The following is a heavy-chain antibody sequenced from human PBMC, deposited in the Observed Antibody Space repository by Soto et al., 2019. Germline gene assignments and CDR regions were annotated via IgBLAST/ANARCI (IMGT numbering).Heavy chain of an antibody. CDR1: GGSFSGYF. J-gene: IGHJ4*02. CDR3: ARGAGGSSSYIDY. V-gene: IGHV4-34*01. Sequence: QVQLQEWGAGLLKPSETLSLTCAGYGGSFSGYFWTWIRQPPGKGLEWIGEINHSGSSNYNPSLKSRLTISVDTSKSQFSLKLSSVTAADTAVYYCARGAGGSSSYIDYWGQGTLVTVS. D-gene: IGHD6-13*01. CDR2: INHSGSS.